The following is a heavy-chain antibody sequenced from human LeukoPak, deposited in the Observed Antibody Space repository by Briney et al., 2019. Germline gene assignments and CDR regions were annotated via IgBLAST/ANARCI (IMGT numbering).Heavy chain of an antibody. CDR2: IYYSGST. Sequence: SETLSLTCTVSGGSISSYYWSWIRQPPGKGLEWIGYIYYSGSTNYNPSLKSRVTISVDTSKNQFSLKLSSVTAADTAVYYCARESSSWYLGSQNWFDPWGQGTLVTVSS. CDR1: GGSISSYY. CDR3: ARESSSWYLGSQNWFDP. J-gene: IGHJ5*02. V-gene: IGHV4-59*12. D-gene: IGHD6-13*01.